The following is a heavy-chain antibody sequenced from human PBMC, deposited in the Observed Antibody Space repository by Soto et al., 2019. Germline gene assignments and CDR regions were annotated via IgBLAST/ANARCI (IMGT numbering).Heavy chain of an antibody. V-gene: IGHV4-4*07. Sequence: QVQLQESGPGLVKPSETLSLTCTVSGGSISSYYWSWIRQPAGKGLEWIGRIYTSGSTNYNPSLKSRVTMSVDTSKNQFSLKLSSVTAADTAVYYCARDPQEEGGYCSSTSCPLYGMDVWGQGTTVTVSS. CDR2: IYTSGST. CDR3: ARDPQEEGGYCSSTSCPLYGMDV. CDR1: GGSISSYY. D-gene: IGHD2-2*01. J-gene: IGHJ6*02.